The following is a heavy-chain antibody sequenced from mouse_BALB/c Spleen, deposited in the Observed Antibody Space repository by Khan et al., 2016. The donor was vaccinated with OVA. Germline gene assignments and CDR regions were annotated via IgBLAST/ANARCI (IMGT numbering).Heavy chain of an antibody. Sequence: VELVESGGDLVKPGGSLKFSCAASGFTFSGYSMSWIRQTPDKRLEWVATISSGGDYTYHSDIVTGLFTISRNNAKNTLYLQMSSLKSEHTAMYYGKSPLTGSLDYWGQGTLVTVSA. D-gene: IGHD4-1*01. J-gene: IGHJ3*01. V-gene: IGHV5-6*01. CDR2: ISSGGDYT. CDR3: KSPLTGSLDY. CDR1: GFTFSGYS.